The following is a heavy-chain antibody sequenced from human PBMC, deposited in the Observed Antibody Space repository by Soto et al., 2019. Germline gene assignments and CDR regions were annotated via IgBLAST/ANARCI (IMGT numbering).Heavy chain of an antibody. CDR3: ARDRKGGRLGELSFHELYYYYYGMDV. CDR2: IIPILGIA. J-gene: IGHJ6*02. D-gene: IGHD3-16*02. Sequence: QVQLVQSGAEVKKPGSSVKVSCKASGGTFSSYTISWVRQAPGQGLEWMGRIIPILGIANYAQKFQGRVTITADKSTSTSYKELSSLRSEDTAVYYCARDRKGGRLGELSFHELYYYYYGMDVWGQGTTVTVSS. CDR1: GGTFSSYT. V-gene: IGHV1-69*08.